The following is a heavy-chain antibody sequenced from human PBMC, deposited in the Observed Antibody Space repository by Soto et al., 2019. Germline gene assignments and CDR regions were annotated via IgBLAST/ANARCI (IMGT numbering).Heavy chain of an antibody. D-gene: IGHD2-15*01. CDR3: ARWPWYYCSGGRCYSGPDY. V-gene: IGHV1-69*13. CDR1: GGTFSSYA. CDR2: IIPIFGTA. J-gene: IGHJ4*02. Sequence: SVKVSCKASGGTFSSYAISWVRQAPGQGLEWMGGIIPIFGTANYAQKFQGRVTVTADESTSTAYMELSSLRSEDTAVYYCARWPWYYCSGGRCYSGPDYWGQGTLVTSPQ.